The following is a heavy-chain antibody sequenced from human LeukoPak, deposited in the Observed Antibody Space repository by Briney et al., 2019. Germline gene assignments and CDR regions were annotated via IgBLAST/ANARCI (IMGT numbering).Heavy chain of an antibody. V-gene: IGHV4-39*07. J-gene: IGHJ4*02. CDR3: ARVGPQDYYDSSGTTPYFDY. CDR2: IYFSGST. D-gene: IGHD3-22*01. CDR1: GGSISGTSYY. Sequence: PSETLSLTCTVSGGSISGTSYYWGWIRQPPGTGLEWIGSIYFSGSTYYNPSLKSRVTISVDTSKHQFSLKLSSVTAADTAVYYCARVGPQDYYDSSGTTPYFDYWGQGTLVTVSS.